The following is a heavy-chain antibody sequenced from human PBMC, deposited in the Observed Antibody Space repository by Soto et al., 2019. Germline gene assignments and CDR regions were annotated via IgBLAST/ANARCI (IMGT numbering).Heavy chain of an antibody. J-gene: IGHJ1*01. CDR1: GFSLTTDGVG. CDR2: IYWDDDK. CDR3: AHGVGSGNSAYFHH. D-gene: IGHD3-3*01. V-gene: IGHV2-5*02. Sequence: ITLKESGPTLVKPTQTLTLTCTFSGFSLTTDGVGVGWIRQPPGKALEWLAVIYWDDDKRYSPSLKSRLTITKDTSKNQVVLTMTNMDPVDTATYYCAHGVGSGNSAYFHHWGQGTLVTVSS.